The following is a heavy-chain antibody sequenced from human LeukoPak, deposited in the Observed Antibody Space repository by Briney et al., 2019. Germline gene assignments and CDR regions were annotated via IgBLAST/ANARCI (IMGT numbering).Heavy chain of an antibody. CDR3: ARRAYSGYEFDY. Sequence: GESLNISCKGSGYSFTTYWIAWVRQMPGKGPEWMGIIYPGDSDIRYSPSFQGQVTISVDKSISTAYLQWSSLKASDTAMYYCARRAYSGYEFDYWGQGTLVTVSS. D-gene: IGHD5-12*01. CDR2: IYPGDSDI. V-gene: IGHV5-51*01. CDR1: GYSFTTYW. J-gene: IGHJ4*02.